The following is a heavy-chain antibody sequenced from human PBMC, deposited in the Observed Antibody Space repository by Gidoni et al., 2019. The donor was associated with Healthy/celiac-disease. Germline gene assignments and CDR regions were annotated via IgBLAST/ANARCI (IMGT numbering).Heavy chain of an antibody. Sequence: QLQLQESGPGLVKPSETVSLTCTGSGGAISISSYYWGWVRQPPGKGLGWIGSIYCGGSTYYTPSVKSRVTISGDTSKNQFSLKLSSVTAADTAVYYCASSMKSVREAGATFDYWGQGTLVTVSS. CDR1: GGAISISSYY. J-gene: IGHJ4*02. CDR3: ASSMKSVREAGATFDY. CDR2: IYCGGST. D-gene: IGHD1-26*01. V-gene: IGHV4-39*01.